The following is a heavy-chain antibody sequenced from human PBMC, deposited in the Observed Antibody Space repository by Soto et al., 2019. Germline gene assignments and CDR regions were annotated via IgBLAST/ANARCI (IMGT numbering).Heavy chain of an antibody. CDR1: GDTFSTYT. J-gene: IGHJ6*02. D-gene: IGHD2-2*01. CDR2: IIPRSATS. V-gene: IGHV1-69*12. Sequence: QVQLVQSGAEVKKPGSSVKVSCKASGDTFSTYTITWMRQAPGQGLEWMGGIIPRSATSNYAQKFQGRVTIPAEEPTSTAYIELGSLRAEVTAVYYSATAGFVLVPATVNSGYYYFAMDVWGQGSTVTVSS. CDR3: ATAGFVLVPATVNSGYYYFAMDV.